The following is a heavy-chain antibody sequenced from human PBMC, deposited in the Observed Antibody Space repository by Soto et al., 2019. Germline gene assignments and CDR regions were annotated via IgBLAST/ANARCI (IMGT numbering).Heavy chain of an antibody. V-gene: IGHV4-30-4*02. J-gene: IGHJ5*02. CDR1: GGSISSGENF. D-gene: IGHD2-15*01. CDR3: ARETYCSGGSCKNWFDP. Sequence: SETLSLTCTVSGGSISSGENFWNWIRHSPGKGLEWIGYIHHSGSTYYNPSLKSRVTISVDTSKNQFSLKLSSVTAADTAVYYCARETYCSGGSCKNWFDPWGQGTLVTVSS. CDR2: IHHSGST.